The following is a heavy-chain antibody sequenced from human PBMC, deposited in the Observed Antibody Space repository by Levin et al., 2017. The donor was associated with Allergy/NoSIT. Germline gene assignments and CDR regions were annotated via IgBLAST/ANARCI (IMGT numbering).Heavy chain of an antibody. J-gene: IGHJ4*02. CDR2: IWYDGSNK. D-gene: IGHD5-12*01. CDR3: ARGSGYDPYYFDY. V-gene: IGHV3-33*01. Sequence: PGGSLRLSCAASGFTFSSYGMHWVRQAPGKGLEWVAVIWYDGSNKYYADSVKGRFTISRDNSKNTLYLQMNSLRAEDTAVYYCARGSGYDPYYFDYWGQGTLVTVSS. CDR1: GFTFSSYG.